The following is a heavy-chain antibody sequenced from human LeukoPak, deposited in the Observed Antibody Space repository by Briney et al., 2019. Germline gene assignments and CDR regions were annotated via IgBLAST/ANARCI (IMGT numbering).Heavy chain of an antibody. Sequence: GGSLRLSCAASGFTFDDYALPWVRQAPGKGVEWVSGISWNSGSIGYADSVKGRFTISRDNAKNSLYLQMYSLRAEYTALYYCAKDISVSIFGVVTTYFDYWGQGTLVTVSS. CDR1: GFTFDDYA. CDR3: AKDISVSIFGVVTTYFDY. J-gene: IGHJ4*02. D-gene: IGHD3-3*01. CDR2: ISWNSGSI. V-gene: IGHV3-9*01.